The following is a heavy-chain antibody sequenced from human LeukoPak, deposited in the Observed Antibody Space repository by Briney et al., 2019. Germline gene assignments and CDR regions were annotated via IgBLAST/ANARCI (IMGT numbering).Heavy chain of an antibody. Sequence: PGRSLRLSCAASGFTFDDYAMHWVRQAPGKGLEWVSGNSWNSGSIGYADSVKGRFTISRDNAKNSLYLQMNSLRAEDTALYYCAKDRDSSSWYYFDYWGQGTLVTVSS. V-gene: IGHV3-9*01. CDR1: GFTFDDYA. CDR3: AKDRDSSSWYYFDY. CDR2: NSWNSGSI. J-gene: IGHJ4*02. D-gene: IGHD6-13*01.